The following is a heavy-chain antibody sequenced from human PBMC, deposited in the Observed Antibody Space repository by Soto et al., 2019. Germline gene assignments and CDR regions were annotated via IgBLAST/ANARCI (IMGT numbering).Heavy chain of an antibody. CDR1: GGSFSGYY. D-gene: IGHD6-19*01. V-gene: IGHV4-34*01. CDR2: INHSGST. J-gene: IGHJ6*02. Sequence: KTSETLSLTCAVYGGSFSGYYWSWIRQPPGKGLEWIGEINHSGSTNYNPSLKSRVTISVDTSKNQFSLKLSSVTAADTAVYYCARGRSSGWYPYYYYGMDVWGQGTTVTVSS. CDR3: ARGRSSGWYPYYYYGMDV.